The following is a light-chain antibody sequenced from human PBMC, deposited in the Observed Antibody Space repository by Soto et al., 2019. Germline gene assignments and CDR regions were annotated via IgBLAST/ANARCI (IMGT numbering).Light chain of an antibody. CDR2: EVS. J-gene: IGLJ3*02. Sequence: QSVLTQPASVSGSPGQSITISCTGTSSDVGGYNYVSWYQQHPGKAPKLMIYEVSDRPSRVSNRFSGSKSGNTASLTISGLQAEDEADYYCSSYTSSSTWVFGGGTKPPS. CDR1: SSDVGGYNY. CDR3: SSYTSSSTWV. V-gene: IGLV2-14*01.